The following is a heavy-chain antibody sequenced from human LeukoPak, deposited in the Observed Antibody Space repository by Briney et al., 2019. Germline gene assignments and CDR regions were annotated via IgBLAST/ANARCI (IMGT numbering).Heavy chain of an antibody. J-gene: IGHJ4*02. CDR1: GFTVSSNY. Sequence: VGSLRLSCAASGFTVSSNYMSWVRQAPGKGLEWVSVIYNDGSTYYADSVKGRFTISRDNSKNTLYLQMNSLRAEDTAVYYCARDRREDYDFWSGYYTLWGQETLDTVSS. V-gene: IGHV3-66*01. CDR3: ARDRREDYDFWSGYYTL. CDR2: IYNDGST. D-gene: IGHD3-3*01.